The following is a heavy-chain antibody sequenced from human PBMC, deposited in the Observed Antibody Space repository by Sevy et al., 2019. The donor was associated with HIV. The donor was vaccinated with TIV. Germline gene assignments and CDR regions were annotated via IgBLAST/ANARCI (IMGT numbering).Heavy chain of an antibody. D-gene: IGHD6-19*01. J-gene: IGHJ4*02. V-gene: IGHV3-30-3*02. Sequence: GGSLRLSCAASVFTFSSYAMHWVRQAPGKGLEWVAVISYDGSNKYYADSVKGRFTISRDNSKNTLYLQMNSLRAEDTAVYYCAKSHSSGWYDDEYFDYWGQGTLVTVSS. CDR3: AKSHSSGWYDDEYFDY. CDR1: VFTFSSYA. CDR2: ISYDGSNK.